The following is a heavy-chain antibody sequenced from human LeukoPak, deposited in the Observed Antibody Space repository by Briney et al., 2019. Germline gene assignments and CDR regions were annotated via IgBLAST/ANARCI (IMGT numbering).Heavy chain of an antibody. V-gene: IGHV4-59*12. J-gene: IGHJ4*02. D-gene: IGHD5-18*01. Sequence: SETQSLTCTVSGGSISGYYWSWIRQPPGKGLEWIGYIYSSGNTNYNPSLKSRVTISVDRSKNQFSLNLSSVTAADTAVYYCARGGYSYGYDYWGQGTLVTVSS. CDR3: ARGGYSYGYDY. CDR1: GGSISGYY. CDR2: IYSSGNT.